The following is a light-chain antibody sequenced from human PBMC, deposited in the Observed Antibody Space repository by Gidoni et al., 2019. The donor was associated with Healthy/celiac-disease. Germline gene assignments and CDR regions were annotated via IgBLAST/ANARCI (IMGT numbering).Light chain of an antibody. J-gene: IGKJ5*01. Sequence: DIVMTQSPLTLPVTPGEPASISCRSSQSLLHSNGYNYLDWYLQKPGQSPQLLIYLGSNRASGVPDRFSGSGSGTDFTLKISRVEAEDVGVYYCMQALQLELITFGQGTRLEIK. CDR3: MQALQLELIT. CDR1: QSLLHSNGYNY. CDR2: LGS. V-gene: IGKV2-28*01.